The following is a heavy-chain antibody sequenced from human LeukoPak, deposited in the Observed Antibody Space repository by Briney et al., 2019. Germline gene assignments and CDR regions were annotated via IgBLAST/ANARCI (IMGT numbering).Heavy chain of an antibody. J-gene: IGHJ5*02. D-gene: IGHD2-21*02. CDR3: ARGPALQVVTAIVRWRFDP. Sequence: SVTVSCEASGGTFSSYAISWVRQAPGQGLEWMGGIIPIFGTANYAQKFQGRVTITADESTSTAYMELSSLRSEDTAVYYCARGPALQVVTAIVRWRFDPWGQGTLVTVSS. V-gene: IGHV1-69*13. CDR2: IIPIFGTA. CDR1: GGTFSSYA.